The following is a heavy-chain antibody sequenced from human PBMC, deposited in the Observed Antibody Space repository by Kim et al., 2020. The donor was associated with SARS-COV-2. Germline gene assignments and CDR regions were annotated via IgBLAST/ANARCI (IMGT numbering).Heavy chain of an antibody. CDR3: AGIPITNFFAYYYSNLTS. D-gene: IGHD3-3*01. V-gene: IGHV1-3*01. CDR1: GYTFTSYA. CDR2: ITAAIVNT. J-gene: IGHJ5*01. Sequence: ASVKVSCKASGYTFTSYAMHWVRQAPGQRLEWMGWITAAIVNTKYSQKFQAGVPITRAPSPATAYLELTTRKSEDTLFYSWAGIPITNFFAYYYSNLTSW.